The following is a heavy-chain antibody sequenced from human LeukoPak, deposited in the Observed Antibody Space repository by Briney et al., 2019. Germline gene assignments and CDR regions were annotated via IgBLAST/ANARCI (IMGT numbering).Heavy chain of an antibody. J-gene: IGHJ4*02. D-gene: IGHD6-6*01. CDR1: GYSFSNYW. CDR3: ARRSSSEF. Sequence: GESLKISCKGSGYSFSNYWIGWVRQMPGKGLEWMAIINPGNSDTKYNPAFQGQVTISADKSISTAYLQWGSLEASDSAMYYCARRSSSEFWGQGTLVTVSS. V-gene: IGHV5-51*01. CDR2: INPGNSDT.